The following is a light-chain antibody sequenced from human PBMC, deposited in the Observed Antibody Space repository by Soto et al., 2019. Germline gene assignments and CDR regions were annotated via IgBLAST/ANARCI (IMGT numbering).Light chain of an antibody. CDR2: GAS. CDR3: QQYNNWPPT. V-gene: IGKV3-15*01. Sequence: EIVMTQSPATLSVSPGERATLSCRASQSVSSNLAWYQQKPGQAPRLLIYGASTRATGIPARFSGSGSGTEFTLTISSLQSEDFAVYYCQQYNNWPPTFGQGTKVKSN. J-gene: IGKJ1*01. CDR1: QSVSSN.